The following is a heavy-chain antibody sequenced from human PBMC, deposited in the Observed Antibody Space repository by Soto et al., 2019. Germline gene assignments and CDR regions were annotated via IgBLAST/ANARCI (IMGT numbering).Heavy chain of an antibody. CDR2: ISGSGDNT. J-gene: IGHJ4*02. CDR3: ANSHPTLRVWYYFDY. CDR1: GFTFSSYP. D-gene: IGHD6-19*01. V-gene: IGHV3-23*01. Sequence: EVQLLESGGGSVQPGGSLRLTCEASGFTFSSYPMTWVRQAPGKGLEWVSYISGSGDNTHYADSFKGRFTISRDNYKNTLYLQMNFQRGEDTAVYYCANSHPTLRVWYYFDYWGQGTLVTVSS.